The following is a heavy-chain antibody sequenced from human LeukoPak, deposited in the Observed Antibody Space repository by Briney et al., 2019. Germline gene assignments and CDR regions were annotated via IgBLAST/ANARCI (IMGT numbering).Heavy chain of an antibody. V-gene: IGHV3-74*01. CDR3: ARGDLTLRGPLDN. J-gene: IGHJ4*02. D-gene: IGHD2-15*01. CDR2: MKSDESTI. CDR1: GFNFSNYW. Sequence: GGSLRLSCAASGFNFSNYWMHWVRQGPGKGLVWVSRMKSDESTIAYADLVNGRFTVSRDNDKNTLYLQMNSLRAEDTAIYFCARGDLTLRGPLDNWGQGILVTVFS.